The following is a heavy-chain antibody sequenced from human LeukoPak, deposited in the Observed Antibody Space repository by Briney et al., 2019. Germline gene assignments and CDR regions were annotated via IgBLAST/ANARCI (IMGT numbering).Heavy chain of an antibody. V-gene: IGHV3-48*01. D-gene: IGHD3-3*01. CDR3: ARDNGFWSGYYRHWYY. CDR1: GFTFSSYS. CDR2: ISSSSSTI. J-gene: IGHJ4*02. Sequence: GGSLRLSCAASGFTFSSYSMNWVRQAPGKGLEWVSYISSSSSTIYYADSVKGRFTISRDNAKNSLYLQMNSLRAEDTAVYYCARDNGFWSGYYRHWYYWGQGTLVTVSS.